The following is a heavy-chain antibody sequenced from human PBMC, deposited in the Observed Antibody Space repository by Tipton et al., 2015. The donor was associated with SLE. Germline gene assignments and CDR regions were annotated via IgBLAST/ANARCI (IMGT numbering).Heavy chain of an antibody. CDR2: VSYSGST. Sequence: TLSLTCSVSGAAISAYYWSWIRQPPGKGLEWIGYVSYSGSTNYNPSLKSRVTISVDKSKNQFSLKLSSVTVADTAVYYCAKDYNHDNADYNWGQGTLVIVSS. CDR1: GAAISAYY. CDR3: AKDYNHDNADYN. V-gene: IGHV4-59*12. D-gene: IGHD4-17*01. J-gene: IGHJ4*02.